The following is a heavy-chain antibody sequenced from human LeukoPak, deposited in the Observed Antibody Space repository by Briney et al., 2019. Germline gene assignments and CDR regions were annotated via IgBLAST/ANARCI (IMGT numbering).Heavy chain of an antibody. Sequence: SKTLSLTCSVSGGSISSYYWSWIRQPPGKGLEWIGYIYYSGSTNYNPSLKSRVTISVDTSKNQFSLKLSSVTAADTAVYYCARVSGWYWSDPWGQGTLVTVSS. V-gene: IGHV4-59*01. D-gene: IGHD6-19*01. CDR1: GGSISSYY. CDR2: IYYSGST. J-gene: IGHJ5*02. CDR3: ARVSGWYWSDP.